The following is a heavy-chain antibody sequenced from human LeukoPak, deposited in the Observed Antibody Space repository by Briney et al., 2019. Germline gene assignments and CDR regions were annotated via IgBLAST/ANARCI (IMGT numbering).Heavy chain of an antibody. Sequence: GGSLRLSCAASGLSFSSYDMHWVRQATGKGLEWVSAIGTKGDTYYSDSVRGRFTISRENGKNSLYLQMNSLRAGDTAVYYCARGPHDYGDYYAYMDVWGKGTTVTVSS. CDR3: ARGPHDYGDYYAYMDV. V-gene: IGHV3-13*01. J-gene: IGHJ6*03. D-gene: IGHD4-17*01. CDR1: GLSFSSYD. CDR2: IGTKGDT.